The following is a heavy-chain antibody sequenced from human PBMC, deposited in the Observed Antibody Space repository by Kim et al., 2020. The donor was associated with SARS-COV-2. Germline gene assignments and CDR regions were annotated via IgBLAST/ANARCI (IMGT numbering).Heavy chain of an antibody. CDR1: GYSFTTYD. CDR3: ARGRRWFDP. CDR2: MNPNSGNT. V-gene: IGHV1-8*01. Sequence: ASVKVSCKASGYSFTTYDINWVRQAPGQGLEWMGWMNPNSGNTGYAQNFRGRVSMTRNTSISTAYMELSSLRSEDTAMYYCARGRRWFDPWGPGTLVTVSS. J-gene: IGHJ5*02.